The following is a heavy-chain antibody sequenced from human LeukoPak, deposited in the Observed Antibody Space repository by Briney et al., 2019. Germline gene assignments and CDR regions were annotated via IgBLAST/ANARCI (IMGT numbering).Heavy chain of an antibody. V-gene: IGHV3-7*01. Sequence: PGGSLRLSCAASGFTFSSYWMSWVRQAPGKGLEWVANIKQDGSEKYYVDSVKGRFTISRDNAKNSLYLQMNSLRAEDTAVYYCARADCTNGVCYTYYFDYWGQGTLVTVSS. CDR1: GFTFSSYW. J-gene: IGHJ4*02. D-gene: IGHD2-8*01. CDR3: ARADCTNGVCYTYYFDY. CDR2: IKQDGSEK.